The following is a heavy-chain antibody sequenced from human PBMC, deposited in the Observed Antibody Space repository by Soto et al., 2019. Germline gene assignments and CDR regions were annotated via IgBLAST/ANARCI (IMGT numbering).Heavy chain of an antibody. CDR1: GFTFSSYA. CDR2: ISVSGGST. V-gene: IGHV3-23*01. J-gene: IGHJ4*02. Sequence: PGGSLRLSCAASGFTFSSYAMSWVRQAPGKGLEWVSAISVSGGSTYYADSVKGRFTISRDNSKNTLYLQMNSLRAEDTAVYYCAKIRCGGDCYAGNFDYWGQGTLVTVSS. CDR3: AKIRCGGDCYAGNFDY. D-gene: IGHD2-21*02.